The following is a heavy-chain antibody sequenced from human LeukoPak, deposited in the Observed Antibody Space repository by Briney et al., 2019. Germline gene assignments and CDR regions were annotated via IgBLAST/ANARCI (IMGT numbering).Heavy chain of an antibody. CDR2: ISAYNGNT. D-gene: IGHD3-10*01. Sequence: ASVKVSCKASGYTFTSYGISWVRQPPGQGLEWMGWISAYNGNTNYAQKLQGRVTMTTDTSTSTAYMELRSLRSDDTAVYYCARIYYGSGNSGVPRDVWGKGTTVTVSS. V-gene: IGHV1-18*01. J-gene: IGHJ6*04. CDR3: ARIYYGSGNSGVPRDV. CDR1: GYTFTSYG.